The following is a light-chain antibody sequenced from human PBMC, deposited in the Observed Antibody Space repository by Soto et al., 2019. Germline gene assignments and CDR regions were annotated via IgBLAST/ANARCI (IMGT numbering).Light chain of an antibody. CDR1: QSVRNY. V-gene: IGKV3-11*01. CDR3: QQRSTWPWT. CDR2: DAS. J-gene: IGKJ1*01. Sequence: EIVLTQSPATLSLSPGERATLSCRASQSVRNYLAWYQQKPGQAPRLLIYDASNRATGIPGRFSGSGSGTDFTLTISSLEHADFEVYYCQQRSTWPWTFGQGTKVEIK.